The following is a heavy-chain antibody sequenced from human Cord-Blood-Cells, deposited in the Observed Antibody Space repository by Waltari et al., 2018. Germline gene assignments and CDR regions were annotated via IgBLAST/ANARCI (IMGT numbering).Heavy chain of an antibody. CDR2: ISSSSSYI. V-gene: IGHV3-21*01. CDR1: GFTFSSYS. CDR3: ARLDYSSSWYPYYFDY. D-gene: IGHD6-13*01. J-gene: IGHJ4*02. Sequence: EVQLVESGGGLVTPGGSLRLSCAASGFTFSSYSMNWVRQLPGKGLEWVSSISSSSSYIYYADSVKGRFTISRDNAKNSLYLQMNSLRAEDTAVYYCARLDYSSSWYPYYFDYWGQGTLVTVSS.